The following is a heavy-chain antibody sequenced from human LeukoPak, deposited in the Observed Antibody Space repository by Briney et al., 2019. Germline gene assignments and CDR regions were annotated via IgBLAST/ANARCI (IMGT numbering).Heavy chain of an antibody. Sequence: PGGSLRLSCAASGVTFDDYAMHWVRQAPGKGLEWVSGISWNSGSIGYADSVKGRFTISRDNAKNSLYLQMNSLRAEDTALYYCAKDYHKGSWYYYGSGSQGWFDPWGQGTLVTVSS. V-gene: IGHV3-9*01. CDR2: ISWNSGSI. CDR1: GVTFDDYA. D-gene: IGHD3-10*01. J-gene: IGHJ5*02. CDR3: AKDYHKGSWYYYGSGSQGWFDP.